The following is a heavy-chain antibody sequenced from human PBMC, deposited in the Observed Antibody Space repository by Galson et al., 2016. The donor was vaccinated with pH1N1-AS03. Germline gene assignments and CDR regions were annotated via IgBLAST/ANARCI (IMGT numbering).Heavy chain of an antibody. CDR2: ISYDGVTE. J-gene: IGHJ6*02. CDR3: ARGYCGGGGCHNWGGMDV. Sequence: SLRLSCAASGFTFSRYPIHWVRQAPGKGLEWEALISYDGVTEHYADSVKGRFTISRDNFKNTVYLQMNSLRADDTAVYYCARGYCGGGGCHNWGGMDVWGQGTTFTVSS. CDR1: GFTFSRYP. D-gene: IGHD2-15*01. V-gene: IGHV3-30*03.